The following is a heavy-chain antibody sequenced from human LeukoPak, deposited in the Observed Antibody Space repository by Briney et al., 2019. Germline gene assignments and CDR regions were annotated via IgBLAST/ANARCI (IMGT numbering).Heavy chain of an antibody. CDR3: ARDGVGTAMATTDFDY. V-gene: IGHV3-23*01. D-gene: IGHD5-18*01. CDR1: GFTFSSYA. Sequence: PGGSLRLSCTTSGFTFSSYALSWVRQAPGKGLEWVSGIRVSGSTYYPDSVTGRFTISRDNSKNTLYLQMNSLRAEDTAVYYCARDGVGTAMATTDFDYWGQGTLVTVSS. CDR2: IRVSGST. J-gene: IGHJ4*02.